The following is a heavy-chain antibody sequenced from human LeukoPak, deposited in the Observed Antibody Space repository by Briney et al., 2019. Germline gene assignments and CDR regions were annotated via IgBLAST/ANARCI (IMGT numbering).Heavy chain of an antibody. J-gene: IGHJ4*02. CDR2: INHSGST. D-gene: IGHD1-14*01. V-gene: IGHV4-34*01. Sequence: SETLSLTCAVYGGSFSGYDWSWIRQPPGKGLEWIGEINHSGSTNYNPSLKSRVTISVDTSKNQFSLKLSSVTAADTAVYYCAKGGLEPAEYYFDYWGQGTLVTVSS. CDR1: GGSFSGYD. CDR3: AKGGLEPAEYYFDY.